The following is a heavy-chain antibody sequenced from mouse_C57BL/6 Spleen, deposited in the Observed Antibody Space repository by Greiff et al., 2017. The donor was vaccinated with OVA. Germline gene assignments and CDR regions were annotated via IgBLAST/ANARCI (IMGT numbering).Heavy chain of an antibody. V-gene: IGHV1-52*01. J-gene: IGHJ2*01. Sequence: QVHVKQPGAELVRPGSSVKLSCKASGYTFTSYWMHWVKQRPIQGLEWIGNIDPSDSETHYNQKFKDKATLTVDKSSSTAYMQLSSLTSEDSAVYYCARGPVDYWGQGTTLTVSS. CDR3: ARGPVDY. CDR1: GYTFTSYW. CDR2: IDPSDSET.